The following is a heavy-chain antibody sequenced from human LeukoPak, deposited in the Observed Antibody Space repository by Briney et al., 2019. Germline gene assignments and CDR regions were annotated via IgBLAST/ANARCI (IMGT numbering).Heavy chain of an antibody. CDR3: ARSLSDYPFDY. CDR2: INPNGGGT. J-gene: IGHJ4*02. D-gene: IGHD1-26*01. Sequence: ASVKVSCKASGYTFSDSYMHWVRQAPGQGLEWMGWINPNGGGTRDAQKFQGRVTMTRDTSISTAYMELSRLRSDDTAVYYCARSLSDYPFDYWGQGTLVTVSS. CDR1: GYTFSDSY. V-gene: IGHV1-2*02.